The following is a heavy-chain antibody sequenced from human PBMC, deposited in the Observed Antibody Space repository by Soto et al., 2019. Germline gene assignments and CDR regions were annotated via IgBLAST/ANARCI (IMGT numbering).Heavy chain of an antibody. D-gene: IGHD6-6*01. Sequence: GSLRLSCAASGFTFSSDAMSWVRQAPGKGLEWVSTISGSGGSTYYTDSVKGRFTISRDSSKNTLYLQMNSLRAEDTAVYYCAKDKYYYHYWGQGTLVTVSS. CDR2: ISGSGGST. CDR3: AKDKYYYHY. CDR1: GFTFSSDA. J-gene: IGHJ4*02. V-gene: IGHV3-23*01.